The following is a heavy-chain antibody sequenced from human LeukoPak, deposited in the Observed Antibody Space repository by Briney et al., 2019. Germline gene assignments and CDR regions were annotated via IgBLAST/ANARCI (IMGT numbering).Heavy chain of an antibody. J-gene: IGHJ6*02. D-gene: IGHD3-10*01. CDR3: ARALYYGSGSYIYYYGMDV. Sequence: GASVKVSCKASGYTFTNYGISWVRQAPGQGLEWMGGIIPIFGTANYAQKFQGRVTITADESTSTAYMELSSLRSEDTAVYYCARALYYGSGSYIYYYGMDVWGQGTTVTVSS. CDR2: IIPIFGTA. CDR1: GYTFTNYG. V-gene: IGHV1-69*13.